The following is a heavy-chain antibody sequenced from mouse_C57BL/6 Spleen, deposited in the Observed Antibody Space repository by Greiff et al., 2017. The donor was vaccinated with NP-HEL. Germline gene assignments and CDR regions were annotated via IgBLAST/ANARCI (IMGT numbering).Heavy chain of an antibody. CDR2: IDPSDSYT. CDR1: GYTFTSYW. J-gene: IGHJ4*01. Sequence: QVQLQQPGAELVKPGASVKLSCKASGYTFTSYWMQWVKQRPGQGLEWIGEIDPSDSYTNYNQKFKGKATLTVDTSSSTAYMQLSSLTSEDSAVYYCARAGSNPFMDYWGQGTSVTVSS. D-gene: IGHD1-1*01. V-gene: IGHV1-50*01. CDR3: ARAGSNPFMDY.